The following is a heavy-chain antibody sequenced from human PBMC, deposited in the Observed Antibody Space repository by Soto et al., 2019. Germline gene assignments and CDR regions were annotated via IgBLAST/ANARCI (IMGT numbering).Heavy chain of an antibody. Sequence: GASVKVSCKASGYTFTSYAMHWVRQAPGQRLEWMGWINAGNGNTKYSQKLQGRVTMTTDTSTSTAYMELRSLRSDDTAVYYCARTVDTAMVSSWYFDYWGQGTLVTVSS. CDR2: INAGNGNT. CDR1: GYTFTSYA. CDR3: ARTVDTAMVSSWYFDY. D-gene: IGHD5-18*01. J-gene: IGHJ4*02. V-gene: IGHV1-3*01.